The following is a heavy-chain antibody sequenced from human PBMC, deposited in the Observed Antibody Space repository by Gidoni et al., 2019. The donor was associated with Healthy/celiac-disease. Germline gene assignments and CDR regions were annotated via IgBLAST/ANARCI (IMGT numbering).Heavy chain of an antibody. CDR3: TTEPPPYYYGSGSYTPYFDY. Sequence: EVQLVESGGGLVKPGGSLRLACAASGFTFSNAWTSWVRQAPGKGLEWVGRIKSKTDGGTTDYAAPVKGRFTISRDDSKSTLYLQMNSLKTEDTAVYYCTTEPPPYYYGSGSYTPYFDYWGQGTLVTVSS. CDR1: GFTFSNAW. J-gene: IGHJ4*02. CDR2: IKSKTDGGTT. V-gene: IGHV3-15*01. D-gene: IGHD3-10*01.